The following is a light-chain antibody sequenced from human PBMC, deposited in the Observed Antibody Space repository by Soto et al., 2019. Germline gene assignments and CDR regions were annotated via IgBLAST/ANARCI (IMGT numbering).Light chain of an antibody. Sequence: QSALTQPASVSGSPGQSITISCTGTSSDVGSYNLVSWYQQHPGKAPKLMIYEVNKRPSGVSNRFSSSKSGNTASLTISGLQPEDEADYYCCSYAGSSTYVFGTGTKLTVL. CDR2: EVN. J-gene: IGLJ1*01. CDR1: SSDVGSYNL. V-gene: IGLV2-23*02. CDR3: CSYAGSSTYV.